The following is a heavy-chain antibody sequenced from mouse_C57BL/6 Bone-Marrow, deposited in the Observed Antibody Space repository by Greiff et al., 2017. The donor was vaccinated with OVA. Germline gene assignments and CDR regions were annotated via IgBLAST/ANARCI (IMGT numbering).Heavy chain of an antibody. J-gene: IGHJ2*01. D-gene: IGHD2-3*01. V-gene: IGHV1-19*01. CDR1: GYTFTDYY. CDR2: INPYNGGT. CDR3: ARDGYDGYYADYFDY. Sequence: DVQLQESGPVLVKPGASVKMSCKASGYTFTDYYMNWVKQSHGKSLEWIGVINPYNGGTSYNQKFKGKATLTVDKSSSTAYMELNSLTSEDSAVYYCARDGYDGYYADYFDYWGQGTTLTVSS.